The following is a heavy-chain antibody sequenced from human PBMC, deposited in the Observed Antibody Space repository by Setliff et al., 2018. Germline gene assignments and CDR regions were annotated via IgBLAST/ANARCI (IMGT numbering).Heavy chain of an antibody. V-gene: IGHV4-38-2*02. D-gene: IGHD2-2*03. CDR2: MYHSGST. J-gene: IGHJ4*02. CDR3: ASGYCSGTSCYDY. CDR1: GYSISSGYY. Sequence: SETLSLTCTVSGYSISSGYYWGWIRQPPGKGLEWIGNMYHSGSTDSNPSLKSRVTISVDTSKNQFSLKLTSVTAADTAVYYCASGYCSGTSCYDYWGQGTLVTVSS.